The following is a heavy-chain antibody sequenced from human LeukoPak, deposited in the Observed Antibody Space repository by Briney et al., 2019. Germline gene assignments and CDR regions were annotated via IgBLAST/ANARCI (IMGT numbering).Heavy chain of an antibody. J-gene: IGHJ4*02. Sequence: PGGSLRLSCAASGFTFSSYAMSWVRQAPGKGLEWVSAISGSGGSTYYTDSVKGRFTISRDNSKNTLYLQMNSLRAEDTAVYYCAKVSYGYHYFDYWGQGTLVTVSS. D-gene: IGHD5-18*01. CDR1: GFTFSSYA. V-gene: IGHV3-23*01. CDR3: AKVSYGYHYFDY. CDR2: ISGSGGST.